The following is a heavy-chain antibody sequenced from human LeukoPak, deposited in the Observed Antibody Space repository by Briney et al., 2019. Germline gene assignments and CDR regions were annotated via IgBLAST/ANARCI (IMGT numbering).Heavy chain of an antibody. Sequence: GASVKVSCKASGYTFTGYYMHWVRQAPGQGLEWMGWINPNSGGTNYAQKFQGRVTMTRDTSISTAYMELSRLRSDDTAVYCCARIVAETYYDFWSGYSIFDYWGQGTLVTVSS. CDR3: ARIVAETYYDFWSGYSIFDY. V-gene: IGHV1-2*02. CDR2: INPNSGGT. J-gene: IGHJ4*02. CDR1: GYTFTGYY. D-gene: IGHD3-3*01.